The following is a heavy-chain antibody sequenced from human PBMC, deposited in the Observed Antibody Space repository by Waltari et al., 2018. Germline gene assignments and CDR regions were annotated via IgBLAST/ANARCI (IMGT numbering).Heavy chain of an antibody. CDR3: ATSNSGGRRGFDY. J-gene: IGHJ4*02. CDR2: FNPEDGEI. CDR1: GYALSELS. D-gene: IGHD2-15*01. V-gene: IGHV1-24*01. Sequence: QVQLEQSGAEVKKPGASMKVSCKVSGYALSELSMHWVRQAPGEGLEWMGGFNPEDGEIIYAQKFRGRVTMTEDTSTETGYMDLSRLRSEDTAVYYCATSNSGGRRGFDYWGQGTLVTVSS.